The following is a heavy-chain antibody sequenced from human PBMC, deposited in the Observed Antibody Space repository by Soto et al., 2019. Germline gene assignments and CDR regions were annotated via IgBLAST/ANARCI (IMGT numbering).Heavy chain of an antibody. CDR1: GFTVSSYD. D-gene: IGHD3-22*01. Sequence: GGSLRLSCAASGFTVSSYDMHWVRQATGKGLKWVSAIGTAGDTYYPGSVKGRFTISRENAKNSLYLQMNSLRAGDTAVYYCARESYYYDSSGYLGSHAFDIWGQGTMVTVSS. CDR3: ARESYYYDSSGYLGSHAFDI. CDR2: IGTAGDT. J-gene: IGHJ3*02. V-gene: IGHV3-13*04.